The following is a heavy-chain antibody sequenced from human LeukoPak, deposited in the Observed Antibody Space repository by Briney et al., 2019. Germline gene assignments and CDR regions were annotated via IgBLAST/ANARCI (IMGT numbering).Heavy chain of an antibody. J-gene: IGHJ6*02. V-gene: IGHV5-51*01. CDR2: IYPGDSDT. CDR1: GYSFTSYW. D-gene: IGHD5-18*01. CDR3: ARPSGYSYGPYGMDV. Sequence: GESLKISCKGSGYSFTSYWIGWVRQMPGKGLEWMGIIYPGDSDTRYSPSFQGQVTISADKSISTAYLQWSSLKASDTAMYYCARPSGYSYGPYGMDVWGQGTTVTVSS.